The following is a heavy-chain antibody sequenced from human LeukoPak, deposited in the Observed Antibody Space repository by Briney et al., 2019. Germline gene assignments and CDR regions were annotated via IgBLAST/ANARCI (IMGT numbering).Heavy chain of an antibody. V-gene: IGHV1-18*01. CDR3: ARWDYYDSRTFDI. Sequence: ASVKVSCKASGYTSTSYGISWVRQAPGQGLEWMGWISAYNGNTNYAQKLQGRVTMTTDTSSSTAYMELRSLRSDDTAVYYCARWDYYDSRTFDIWGQGTMVTVSS. D-gene: IGHD3-22*01. CDR1: GYTSTSYG. CDR2: ISAYNGNT. J-gene: IGHJ3*02.